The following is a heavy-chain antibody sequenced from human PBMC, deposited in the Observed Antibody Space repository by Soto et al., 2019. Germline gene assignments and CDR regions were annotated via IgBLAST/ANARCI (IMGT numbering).Heavy chain of an antibody. CDR2: INSDGSST. D-gene: IGHD2-15*01. CDR3: ARNLRCSGGSCYSGQDY. V-gene: IGHV3-74*01. J-gene: IGHJ4*02. Sequence: EVQLVESGGGLVQPGGSLRLSCAASGFTFSSYWMHWVRQAPGKGLVWVSRINSDGSSTSYADSVKGRFTISRDNAKNTLYLQMNSLRAEDTAVYYCARNLRCSGGSCYSGQDYWGQGTLVTVSS. CDR1: GFTFSSYW.